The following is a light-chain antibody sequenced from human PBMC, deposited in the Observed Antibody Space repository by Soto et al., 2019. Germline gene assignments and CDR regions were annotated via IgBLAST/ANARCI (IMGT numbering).Light chain of an antibody. Sequence: QSALTQPASVSGSPGQSISISCTGTSRDVCGYNYVSWYQQYPGKAPKLMIYDVSNRPSGVSNRFSGSKSGNTASLTISGLQAEDEADYYCSSYTSSSTRVFGGGTKLTVL. CDR1: SRDVCGYNY. J-gene: IGLJ2*01. V-gene: IGLV2-14*01. CDR2: DVS. CDR3: SSYTSSSTRV.